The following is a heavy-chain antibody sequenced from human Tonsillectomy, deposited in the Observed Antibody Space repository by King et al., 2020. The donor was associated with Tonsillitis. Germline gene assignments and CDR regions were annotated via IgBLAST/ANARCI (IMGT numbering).Heavy chain of an antibody. J-gene: IGHJ4*02. CDR1: GFTFSSYL. CDR3: AKLAVRAAVGATGDF. Sequence: VQLVESGGGLVQPGGSLRLSCAASGFTFSSYLMYWVRQAPGKGLEWVSPIVGSGGDTSYADAVKGRFTISRDNSMNTVYLQMNTLRAEDTAVYYCAKLAVRAAVGATGDFWGQGTLVTVSS. CDR2: IVGSGGDT. D-gene: IGHD6-19*01. V-gene: IGHV3-23*04.